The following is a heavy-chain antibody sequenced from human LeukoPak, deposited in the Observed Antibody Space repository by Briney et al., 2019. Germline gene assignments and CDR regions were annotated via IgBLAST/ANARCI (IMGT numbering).Heavy chain of an antibody. J-gene: IGHJ4*02. CDR1: GFTFSDYY. D-gene: IGHD6-19*01. CDR3: AKYSSGLRSFDY. V-gene: IGHV3-11*01. CDR2: ISSSGSTI. Sequence: GGSLRLSCAASGFTFSDYYMSWIRQAPGKGLEWVSYISSSGSTIYYADSVKGRVTISRDNAKNSLYLQMNSLRAEDTAVYYCAKYSSGLRSFDYWGQGTLVTVSS.